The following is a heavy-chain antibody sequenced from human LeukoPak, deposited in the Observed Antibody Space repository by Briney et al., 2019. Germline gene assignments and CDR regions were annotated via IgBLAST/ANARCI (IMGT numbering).Heavy chain of an antibody. V-gene: IGHV3-11*01. CDR3: AKDLSGYSGSYYFDY. D-gene: IGHD1-26*01. CDR1: GFTFSDYY. J-gene: IGHJ4*02. CDR2: ISSSGSTI. Sequence: PGGSLRLSCAASGFTFSDYYMSWIRQAPGKGLEWVSYISSSGSTIYYADSVKGRFTTSRDNAKNSLYLQMNSLRAEDTAVYYCAKDLSGYSGSYYFDYWGQGTLVTVSS.